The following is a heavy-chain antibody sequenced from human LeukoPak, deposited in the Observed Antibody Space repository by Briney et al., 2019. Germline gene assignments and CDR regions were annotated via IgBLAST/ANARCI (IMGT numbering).Heavy chain of an antibody. D-gene: IGHD6-19*01. CDR1: GHSFTSHW. V-gene: IGHV5-51*01. CDR2: IYPGDSDT. CDR3: ATGSGWYGIFDY. Sequence: GESLQISCKGSGHSFTSHWIGWGRQLPGKGLEGMGIIYPGDSDTRYSPSFQGQVIISADKSISTAYLQWSSLKASDTAMYYCATGSGWYGIFDYWGQGTLVTVSS. J-gene: IGHJ4*02.